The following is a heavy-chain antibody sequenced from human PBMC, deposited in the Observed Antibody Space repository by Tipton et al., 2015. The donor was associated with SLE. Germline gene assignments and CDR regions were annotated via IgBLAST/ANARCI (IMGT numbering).Heavy chain of an antibody. J-gene: IGHJ3*02. V-gene: IGHV4-34*01. CDR3: ARDPGSGDAFDI. CDR2: INHSGST. Sequence: TLSLTCAVYGGSFSGYYWSWIRQPPGKGLEWIGEINHSGSTNYNPSLKSRVTISVDTSKNQFSLKLSSVTAADTAVYYCARDPGSGDAFDIWGQGTMVTVSS. CDR1: GGSFSGYY. D-gene: IGHD1-26*01.